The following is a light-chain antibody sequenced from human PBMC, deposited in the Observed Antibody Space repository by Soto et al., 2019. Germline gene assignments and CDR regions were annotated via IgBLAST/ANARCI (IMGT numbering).Light chain of an antibody. Sequence: VLTQSLGTLSLSPGERATLSCRASQIVSGNFLAWYQQIPGQTPRLLIYGASSRATGIPERISGSGSGTDFTLTINRLEPEDFAVYYCQQYGDSPLTFGGGTKVDIK. CDR2: GAS. CDR3: QQYGDSPLT. V-gene: IGKV3-20*01. J-gene: IGKJ4*01. CDR1: QIVSGNF.